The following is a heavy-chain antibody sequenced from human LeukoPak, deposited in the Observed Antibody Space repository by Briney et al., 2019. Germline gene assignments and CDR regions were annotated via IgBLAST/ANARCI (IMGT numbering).Heavy chain of an antibody. Sequence: SETLSLTCTVSGGSISSYYWSWIRQSPGKGLEWIGYIYYTGSTNYSPSLKRRVTISVDTSKNQFSLKLSSVTAADTAVYYCARDSGTTGEVKFDPWGQGTLVTVSS. CDR3: ARDSGTTGEVKFDP. J-gene: IGHJ5*02. CDR1: GGSISSYY. V-gene: IGHV4-59*12. D-gene: IGHD3-10*01. CDR2: IYYTGST.